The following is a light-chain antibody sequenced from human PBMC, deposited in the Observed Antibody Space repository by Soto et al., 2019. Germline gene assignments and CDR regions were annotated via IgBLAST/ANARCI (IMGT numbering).Light chain of an antibody. CDR3: QQDDNLPRIFT. CDR1: QDISNY. CDR2: NAS. Sequence: DIQMTQSPSSLSASVGDRVTITCQASQDISNYLNWYQQKPGKAPKLLIYNASNLETGVASRFSGSVSGTDFTFTISSLQPEDIATYYCQQDDNLPRIFTFGPGTKVDIK. V-gene: IGKV1-33*01. J-gene: IGKJ3*01.